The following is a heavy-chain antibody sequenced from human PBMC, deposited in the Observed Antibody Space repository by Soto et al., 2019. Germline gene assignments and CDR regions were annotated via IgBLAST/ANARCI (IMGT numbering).Heavy chain of an antibody. CDR3: ARPSNDVLTGPSDAFDI. V-gene: IGHV1-18*04. CDR1: GYTFTTYG. J-gene: IGHJ3*02. D-gene: IGHD3-9*01. Sequence: ALVKVSCKASGYTFTTYGITWVRQAPGQGLEWMGWISAYSGNTNYAQKFQGRVTMTTDTSTSTAYMELRSLRSDDTAVYYCARPSNDVLTGPSDAFDIWGQGTMVTVSS. CDR2: ISAYSGNT.